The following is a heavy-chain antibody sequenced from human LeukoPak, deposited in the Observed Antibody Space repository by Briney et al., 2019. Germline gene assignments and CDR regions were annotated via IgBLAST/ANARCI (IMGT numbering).Heavy chain of an antibody. CDR2: INHSGST. D-gene: IGHD4-17*01. V-gene: IGHV4-34*01. CDR1: GGSFSGYY. J-gene: IGHJ4*02. Sequence: PSETLSLTCAVYGGSFSGYYWSWIRQPPGKGLEWIGEINHSGSTNYNPPLKSRVTISVDTSKNQFSLKLSSVTAADTAVYYCARSPDGDYVPYYFDYWGQGTLVTVSS. CDR3: ARSPDGDYVPYYFDY.